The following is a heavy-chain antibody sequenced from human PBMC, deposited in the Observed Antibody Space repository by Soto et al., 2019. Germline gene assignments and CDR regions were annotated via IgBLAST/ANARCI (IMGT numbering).Heavy chain of an antibody. CDR2: INPSGGST. Sequence: ASVKVSCKVSGYTLTELSMHWVRQAPGKGLEWMGIINPSGGSTSYAQKFQGRVTMTRDTSTSTVYMELSSLRSEDTAVYYCARVGGSLPPIRRGYYYGMDVWGQGTTVTVSS. J-gene: IGHJ6*02. D-gene: IGHD3-10*01. CDR3: ARVGGSLPPIRRGYYYGMDV. V-gene: IGHV1-46*01. CDR1: GYTLTELS.